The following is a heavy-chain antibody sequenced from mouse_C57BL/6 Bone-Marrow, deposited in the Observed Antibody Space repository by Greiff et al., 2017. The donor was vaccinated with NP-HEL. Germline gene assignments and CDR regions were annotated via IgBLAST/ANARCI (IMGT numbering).Heavy chain of an antibody. J-gene: IGHJ4*01. D-gene: IGHD1-1*01. CDR1: GFTFSSYG. CDR3: ARDYGSSTYAMDY. V-gene: IGHV5-6*01. Sequence: DVLLVESGGDLVKPGGSLKLSCAASGFTFSSYGMSWVRQTPDKRLEWVATISTGGSYTYYPDSVKGRFTFSRDNAKNTLYLQMSSLKSEDTATYYWARDYGSSTYAMDYWGQGTSVTVSS. CDR2: ISTGGSYT.